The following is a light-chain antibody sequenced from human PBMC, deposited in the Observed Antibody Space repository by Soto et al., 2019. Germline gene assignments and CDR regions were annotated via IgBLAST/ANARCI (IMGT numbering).Light chain of an antibody. CDR2: DNT. Sequence: QSVLTQPPSVSGAPGEWVTISFTGSSSDIGAGYRVRWYQQVPGTAPKLLIYDNTNRPSGVPARFSGSKSGTSASLAISGLQAEDEADYCCQSLVKYLRAVVFVGGTKVTVL. CDR1: SSDIGAGYR. J-gene: IGLJ2*01. CDR3: QSLVKYLRAVV. V-gene: IGLV1-40*01.